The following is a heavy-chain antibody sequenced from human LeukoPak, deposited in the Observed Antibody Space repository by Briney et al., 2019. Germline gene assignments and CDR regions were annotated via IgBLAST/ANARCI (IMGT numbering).Heavy chain of an antibody. J-gene: IGHJ5*02. Sequence: PGGSLRLSCEVSGITLSNYGMSWVRQAPGKGLEWVAGISGSGGGTNYAESVKGRFTISRDNSKNTLYLQMNSLRAEDTAVYYCAKDSSYSGLFSDWFDPWGQGTLVTVSS. CDR2: ISGSGGGT. D-gene: IGHD5-12*01. V-gene: IGHV3-23*01. CDR3: AKDSSYSGLFSDWFDP. CDR1: GITLSNYG.